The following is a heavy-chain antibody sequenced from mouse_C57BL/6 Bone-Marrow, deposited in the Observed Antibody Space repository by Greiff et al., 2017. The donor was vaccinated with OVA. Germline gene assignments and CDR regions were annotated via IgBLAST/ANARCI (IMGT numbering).Heavy chain of an antibody. Sequence: VQLQQSGAELVKPGASVKLSCPASGFTFTDYYMHWVKQRTEQGLEWIGRIDPEDGETKYAPKFQGQATITADTSSNTAYLQLSSLTSEDTAVYYCARWDYGSSFDYWGQGTTLTVSS. CDR2: IDPEDGET. V-gene: IGHV14-2*01. CDR1: GFTFTDYY. J-gene: IGHJ2*01. CDR3: ARWDYGSSFDY. D-gene: IGHD1-1*01.